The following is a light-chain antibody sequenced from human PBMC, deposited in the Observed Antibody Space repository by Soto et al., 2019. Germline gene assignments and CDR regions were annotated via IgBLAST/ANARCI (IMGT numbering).Light chain of an antibody. J-gene: IGLJ1*01. CDR1: SSNIGSNT. Sequence: QSVLTQPPSASGTPGQRVTISCSGRSSNIGSNTVNWYQQLPGTAPKLLIYSNNQRPSRVPDRFSGSKSGTSASLAISGLQSEDEADYYCAAWDDSLNGYVFGTGTKLTVL. V-gene: IGLV1-44*01. CDR2: SNN. CDR3: AAWDDSLNGYV.